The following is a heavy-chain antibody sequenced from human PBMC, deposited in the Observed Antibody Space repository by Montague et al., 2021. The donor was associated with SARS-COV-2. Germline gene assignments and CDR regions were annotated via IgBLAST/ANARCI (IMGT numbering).Heavy chain of an antibody. CDR1: SGSIISSGYY. Sequence: SETLSLTCSVSSGSIISSGYYWGWIRQPPGKELEWIGNIYYSGTTYYNPSLQSPGTISVDTSKNHLSLRLSSVTAADTAVYFCARGMIRGVTRPFDYWGQGSQVTVSS. J-gene: IGHJ4*02. V-gene: IGHV4-39*02. CDR2: IYYSGTT. CDR3: ARGMIRGVTRPFDY. D-gene: IGHD3-10*01.